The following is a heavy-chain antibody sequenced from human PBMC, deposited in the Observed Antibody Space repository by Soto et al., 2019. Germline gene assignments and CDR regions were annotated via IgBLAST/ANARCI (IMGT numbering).Heavy chain of an antibody. V-gene: IGHV3-33*01. CDR3: ARREAWMNSGYD. CDR1: GFTFSSYG. CDR2: IWYDGSNK. D-gene: IGHD5-12*01. Sequence: GSLRLSCAASGFTFSSYGMHWVRQAPGKGLEWVAVIWYDGSNKYYADSVKGRFTISRDNSKNTLYLQMNSLRAEDTAVYYCARREAWMNSGYDWGQGTLVTVSS. J-gene: IGHJ4*02.